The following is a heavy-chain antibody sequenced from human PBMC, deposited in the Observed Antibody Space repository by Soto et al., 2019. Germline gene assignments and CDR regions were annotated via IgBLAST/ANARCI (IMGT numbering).Heavy chain of an antibody. J-gene: IGHJ6*02. V-gene: IGHV3-15*01. CDR2: IKSKTDGGTT. Sequence: GGSLRLSCAASGFTFSNAWISWVRQAPGKGLEWVGRIKSKTDGGTTDYAAPVKGRFTISRDDSKNTLYLQMNSLKTEDTAVYYCTTSRAGYYYYYGMDVWGQGTTVTVSS. D-gene: IGHD2-2*01. CDR3: TTSRAGYYYYYGMDV. CDR1: GFTFSNAW.